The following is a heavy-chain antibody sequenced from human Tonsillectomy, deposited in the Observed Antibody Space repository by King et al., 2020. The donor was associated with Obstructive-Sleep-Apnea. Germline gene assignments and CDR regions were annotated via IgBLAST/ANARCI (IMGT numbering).Heavy chain of an antibody. D-gene: IGHD3-22*01. J-gene: IGHJ4*02. Sequence: QLVQSGGGLVQPGGSLRLSCAASGFTFSSYSMNWVRQAPGKGLEWVSYISSSSSTIYYADSVKGRFTISRDNAKSSLYLQMNSLRAEDTAVYYCAREPSYYYDSSAPFDYWGQGTLVTVSS. CDR1: GFTFSSYS. V-gene: IGHV3-48*04. CDR3: AREPSYYYDSSAPFDY. CDR2: ISSSSSTI.